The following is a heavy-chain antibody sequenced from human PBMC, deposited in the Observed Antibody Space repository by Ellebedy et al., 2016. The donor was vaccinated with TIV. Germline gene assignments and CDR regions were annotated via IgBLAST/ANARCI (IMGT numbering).Heavy chain of an antibody. CDR1: GFTFSNYW. D-gene: IGHD3-10*01. V-gene: IGHV3-7*01. CDR2: IRQDGSRV. Sequence: GESLKISCAASGFTFSNYWMSWVRQAPGKRLEWVANIRQDGSRVNYVDSVKGRFTISRDNAKNSLHLQMNGLRAEDTAVYYCARDSGSGAFDIWGQGTLVTVSS. CDR3: ARDSGSGAFDI. J-gene: IGHJ3*02.